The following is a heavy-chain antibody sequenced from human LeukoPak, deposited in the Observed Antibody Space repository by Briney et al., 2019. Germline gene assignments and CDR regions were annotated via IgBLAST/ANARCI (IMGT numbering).Heavy chain of an antibody. CDR2: INHSGST. J-gene: IGHJ5*02. Sequence: SETLSLTCAVYGGSFSGYYWSWIRQPPGKGLEWIGEINHSGSTNYNPSPKSRVTISVDTSKNQFSLKLSSVTAADTAVYYCASYYGSGSGDYNWFDPWGQGTLVTVSS. CDR1: GGSFSGYY. CDR3: ASYYGSGSGDYNWFDP. D-gene: IGHD3-10*01. V-gene: IGHV4-34*01.